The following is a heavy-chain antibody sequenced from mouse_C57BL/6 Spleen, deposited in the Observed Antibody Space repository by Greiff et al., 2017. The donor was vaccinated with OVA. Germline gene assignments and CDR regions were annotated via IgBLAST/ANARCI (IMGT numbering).Heavy chain of an antibody. J-gene: IGHJ2*01. D-gene: IGHD4-1*01. CDR3: ARNWAARDYLDY. Sequence: QVQLQQSGPELVKPGASVKISCKASGYAFSSSWMNWVKQRPGKGLEWIGRIYPGDGDTNYNGTFKGKATLTADKSSSTAYMQLSSLTSEDSAVYFCARNWAARDYLDYWGQGTTLTVSS. V-gene: IGHV1-82*01. CDR1: GYAFSSSW. CDR2: IYPGDGDT.